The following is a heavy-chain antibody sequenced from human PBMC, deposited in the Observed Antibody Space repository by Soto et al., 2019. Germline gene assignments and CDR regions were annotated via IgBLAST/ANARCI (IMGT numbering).Heavy chain of an antibody. V-gene: IGHV4-31*03. CDR2: IYYSGST. D-gene: IGHD6-6*01. Sequence: PSETLSLTCTVSGGSISSGGYYWSWIRQHPGKGLEWIGYIYYSGSTYYNPSLKSRVTISVDTSKNQFSLKLSSVTAADTAVYYCARGPLLVSPTIYYYYGMDVWGQGTTVTVSS. CDR1: GGSISSGGYY. J-gene: IGHJ6*02. CDR3: ARGPLLVSPTIYYYYGMDV.